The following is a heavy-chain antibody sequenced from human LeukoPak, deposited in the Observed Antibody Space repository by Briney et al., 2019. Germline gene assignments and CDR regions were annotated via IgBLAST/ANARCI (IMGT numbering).Heavy chain of an antibody. CDR1: GDSVSRSDSY. Sequence: SGTLSLTCSVSGDSVSRSDSYWDWIRQPPGKGLEWIGTIYYSGRTYYSPSLKSRVTMSVDPSNNQFSLNLRSVTAADTAVYYCARRRYYDGSGYLEWGQGTLLSVSS. CDR3: ARRRYYDGSGYLE. J-gene: IGHJ1*01. D-gene: IGHD3-22*01. V-gene: IGHV4-39*01. CDR2: IYYSGRT.